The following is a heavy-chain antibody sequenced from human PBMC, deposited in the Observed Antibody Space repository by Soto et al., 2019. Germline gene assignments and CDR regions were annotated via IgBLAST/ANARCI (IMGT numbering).Heavy chain of an antibody. CDR1: GYSISSGYY. CDR3: TRDLGETSMAY. CDR2: IHHTGST. J-gene: IGHJ4*02. V-gene: IGHV4-38-2*02. D-gene: IGHD5-18*01. Sequence: SETLSLTCAVSGYSISSGYYWGWVRQPPGKGLEWIGSIHHTGSTYYNPSLKSRVTISVDTSKNQFSLKLSSVTAAGTAVYYCTRDLGETSMAYWGQGTLVTVSS.